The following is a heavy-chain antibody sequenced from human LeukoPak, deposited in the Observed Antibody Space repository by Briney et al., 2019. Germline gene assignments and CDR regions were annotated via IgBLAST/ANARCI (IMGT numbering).Heavy chain of an antibody. CDR3: ARSSGWCDDFDF. CDR1: GGSISISGFY. V-gene: IGHV4-31*11. CDR2: TYNSGNT. D-gene: IGHD6-19*01. Sequence: SQTLSLTCAVSGGSISISGFYWNWIRQLPGKDLEWMGYTYNSGNTNYNPPFGTRVTISIGTSMNQFFLKPDSVTAADTAVYYCARSSGWCDDFDFWGRGTMVTVSS. J-gene: IGHJ3*01.